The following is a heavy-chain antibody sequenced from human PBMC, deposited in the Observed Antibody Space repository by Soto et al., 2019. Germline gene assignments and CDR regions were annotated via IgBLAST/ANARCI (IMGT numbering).Heavy chain of an antibody. V-gene: IGHV3-30*03. CDR1: GFTFSSYG. D-gene: IGHD4-17*01. J-gene: IGHJ4*02. CDR2: ISYDGSNK. Sequence: QVQLVESGGGVVQPGRSLRLSCAASGFTFSSYGMHWVRQAPGKGLEWVAVISYDGSNKYYADFVKGRFTISRDNSKNTLYLQMNSLRAEDTAVYYCASHFIYGGTDYWGQGTLVTVSS. CDR3: ASHFIYGGTDY.